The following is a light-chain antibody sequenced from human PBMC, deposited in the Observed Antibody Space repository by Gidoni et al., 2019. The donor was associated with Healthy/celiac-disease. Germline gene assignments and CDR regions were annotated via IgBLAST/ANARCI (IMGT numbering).Light chain of an antibody. Sequence: QSDLTQPASGSGSPGQSITISCTGTSSDVGSYNLVSWYQQHPGKAPKLMIYEVSKRPSGVSNRFSGSKSGNTASLTISGLQAEDEADYYCCSYAGSSTWVFGGGTKLTVL. CDR2: EVS. J-gene: IGLJ3*02. CDR3: CSYAGSSTWV. CDR1: SSDVGSYNL. V-gene: IGLV2-23*02.